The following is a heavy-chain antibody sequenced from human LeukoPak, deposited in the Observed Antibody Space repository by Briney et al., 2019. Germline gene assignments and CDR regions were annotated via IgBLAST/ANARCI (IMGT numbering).Heavy chain of an antibody. CDR2: ISSSSSYI. CDR3: AQELPRSHDAFDI. V-gene: IGHV3-21*01. D-gene: IGHD1-26*01. Sequence: GGSLRLSCAASGFTFSSYSMNWVRQAPGKGLEWVSSISSSSSYIYYADSVKGRFTISRDNAKNSLYLQMNSLRAEDTAVYYCAQELPRSHDAFDIWGQGTMVTVSS. J-gene: IGHJ3*02. CDR1: GFTFSSYS.